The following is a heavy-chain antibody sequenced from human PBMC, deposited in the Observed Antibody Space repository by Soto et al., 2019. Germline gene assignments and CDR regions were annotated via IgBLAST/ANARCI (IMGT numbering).Heavy chain of an antibody. CDR3: ARQGLWPFIASNWFDP. J-gene: IGHJ5*02. Sequence: QLQLQESGPGLVKPSETLSLTCTVSGGSISSSSYYWGWIRQPPGKGLEWIGSIYYSGSTYYNPSLKSRVTISVDTSKNQFSLKLSSVTAADTAVYYCARQGLWPFIASNWFDPWGQGTLVTVSS. CDR1: GGSISSSSYY. D-gene: IGHD2-21*01. CDR2: IYYSGST. V-gene: IGHV4-39*01.